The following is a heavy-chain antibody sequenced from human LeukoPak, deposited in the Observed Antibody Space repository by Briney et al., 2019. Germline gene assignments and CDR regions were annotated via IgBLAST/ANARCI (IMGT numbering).Heavy chain of an antibody. CDR1: GGSISSSSYY. J-gene: IGHJ4*02. V-gene: IGHV4-39*01. D-gene: IGHD6-19*01. CDR2: IYYSGST. CDR3: ARTPRIVVAFDY. Sequence: PSETLSLTCTVSGGSISSSSYYWGWIRQPPGKGLEWIGSIYYSGSTYYNPSLKSRVTISVDTSKNQFSLKLSSVTAADTAVYYCARTPRIVVAFDYWGRGTLVTVSS.